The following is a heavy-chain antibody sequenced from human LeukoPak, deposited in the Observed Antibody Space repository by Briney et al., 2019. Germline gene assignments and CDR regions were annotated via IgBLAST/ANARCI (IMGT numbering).Heavy chain of an antibody. V-gene: IGHV1-69*13. CDR2: IVPIFGTA. J-gene: IGHJ5*02. D-gene: IGHD3-10*01. CDR3: ARDVYLFGGRMVRGVFDP. Sequence: ASVKVSCKASGGTFSSYAISWVRQAPGQGLEWMGGIVPIFGTANYAQKFQGRVTITADESTSTAYMELSSLRSEDTAVYYCARDVYLFGGRMVRGVFDPWGQGTLVTVSS. CDR1: GGTFSSYA.